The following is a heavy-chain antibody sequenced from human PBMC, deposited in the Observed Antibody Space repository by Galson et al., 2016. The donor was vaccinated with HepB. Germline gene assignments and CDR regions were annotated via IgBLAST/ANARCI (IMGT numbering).Heavy chain of an antibody. CDR1: GDSVSSDSAA. V-gene: IGHV6-1*01. CDR2: TYYRSTWYN. Sequence: CAISGDSVSSDSAAWTWIRQSPSRGLEWLGRTYYRSTWYNEYAVSMKSRITINSDTSKNQFSLQLTSVTPEDTAVYYCTREKDNRFTYWGQGTLVTVS. CDR3: TREKDNRFTY. D-gene: IGHD1-1*01. J-gene: IGHJ4*02.